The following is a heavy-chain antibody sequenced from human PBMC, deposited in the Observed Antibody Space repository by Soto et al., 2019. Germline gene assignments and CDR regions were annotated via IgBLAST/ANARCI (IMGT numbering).Heavy chain of an antibody. CDR2: ISWNSGSI. CDR3: AKDAMVRGVVGAFDI. D-gene: IGHD3-10*01. J-gene: IGHJ3*02. CDR1: GFTFVDYA. Sequence: ESGGGLVQPGRSLRLSCAASGFTFVDYAMHWVRQAPGKGLEWVSGISWNSGSIGYADSVKGRFTISRDNAKNSLYLQMNSLRAEDTALYYCAKDAMVRGVVGAFDIWGQGTMVTVSS. V-gene: IGHV3-9*01.